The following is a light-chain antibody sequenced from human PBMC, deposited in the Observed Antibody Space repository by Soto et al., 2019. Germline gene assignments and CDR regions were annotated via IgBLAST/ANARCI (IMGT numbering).Light chain of an antibody. CDR3: QQSYSTPRT. V-gene: IGKV1-39*01. CDR2: AAS. CDR1: HTISTY. J-gene: IGKJ1*01. Sequence: DIQMTQSPSSLSASVGDRVTITCRASHTISTYLNCYQQKPGKAPKLLIYAASSLQSGVPSRFSGSGSGTDFTPTISSLQPEDFATYYCQQSYSTPRTFGQGTKVDIK.